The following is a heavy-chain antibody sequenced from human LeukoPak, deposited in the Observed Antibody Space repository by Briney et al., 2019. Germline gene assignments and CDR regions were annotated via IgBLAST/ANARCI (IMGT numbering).Heavy chain of an antibody. CDR2: ISSSGARK. CDR1: GFAFSSNA. Sequence: GGSLRHSCVASGFAFSSNAMSWVRQAPGKGLECVSGISSSGARKHYADSVKGRFTISRDNSKNTLYLQMNSLRAEDTAVYYCAKDYDTISGWGQGTPVTVSS. J-gene: IGHJ4*02. V-gene: IGHV3-23*01. CDR3: AKDYDTISG. D-gene: IGHD3-3*01.